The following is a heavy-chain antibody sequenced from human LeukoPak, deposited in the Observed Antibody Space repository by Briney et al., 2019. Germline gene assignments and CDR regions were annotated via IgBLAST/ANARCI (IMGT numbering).Heavy chain of an antibody. Sequence: SETLSLTCAVSDDSFSSHYRTWIRQPPGKGLGWVGYISYIGRTNYNPTLKSRVPISIDSSKNQCSLKLSSVTAADTAVYYCARDLITVTKGFDIWGQGTMVSVSS. CDR2: ISYIGRT. CDR3: ARDLITVTKGFDI. V-gene: IGHV4-59*11. D-gene: IGHD4-17*01. CDR1: DDSFSSHY. J-gene: IGHJ3*02.